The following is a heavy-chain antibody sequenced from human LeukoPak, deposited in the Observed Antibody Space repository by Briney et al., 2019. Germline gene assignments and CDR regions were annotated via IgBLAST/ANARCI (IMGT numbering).Heavy chain of an antibody. CDR1: GFTFSSYA. CDR2: ISGSGGST. J-gene: IGHJ3*02. Sequence: PGGSLRLSCAASGFTFSSYAMSWVRQAPGKGLEWVSAISGSGGSTNYADSVKGRFTISRDNSKNTLYLQMNSLGAEDTAVYYCAKGSCGGDCFSGADAFDIWGQGTMVTVSS. CDR3: AKGSCGGDCFSGADAFDI. V-gene: IGHV3-23*01. D-gene: IGHD2-21*02.